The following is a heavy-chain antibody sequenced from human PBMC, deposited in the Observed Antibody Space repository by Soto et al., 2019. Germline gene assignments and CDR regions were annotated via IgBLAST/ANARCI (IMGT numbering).Heavy chain of an antibody. J-gene: IGHJ5*02. CDR1: GGSISSGDYY. CDR2: IYYSGST. V-gene: IGHV4-30-4*01. D-gene: IGHD3-10*01. CDR3: ARVFGSGSYLWFDP. Sequence: QVQLQESGPGLVKPSQTLSLTCTVSGGSISSGDYYWSWIRQPPGKGLEWIGYIYYSGSTYYNQAFKSRVTITVDTSKIQYSLKLSSVAAADTAVYYGARVFGSGSYLWFDPWGQGTLVTVSS.